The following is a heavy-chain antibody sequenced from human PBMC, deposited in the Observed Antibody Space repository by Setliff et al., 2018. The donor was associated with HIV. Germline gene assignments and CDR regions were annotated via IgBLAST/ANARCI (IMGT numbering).Heavy chain of an antibody. CDR3: ARATYYYDSSGYYYKSYYFDY. CDR2: IYTSGST. CDR1: GGSISSGSYY. Sequence: PSETLSLTCTVSGGSISSGSYYWSWIRQPAGKGLEWIGRIYTSGSTNYNPSLKSQVTTSVDTSKNQFSLKLGSVTAADTAMYYCARATYYYDSSGYYYKSYYFDYWGQGTLVTVSS. V-gene: IGHV4-61*02. J-gene: IGHJ4*02. D-gene: IGHD3-22*01.